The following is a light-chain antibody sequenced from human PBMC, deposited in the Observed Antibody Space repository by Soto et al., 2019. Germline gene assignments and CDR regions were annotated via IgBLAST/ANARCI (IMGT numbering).Light chain of an antibody. V-gene: IGKV3-20*01. CDR2: GIS. CDR1: QSINSNY. J-gene: IGKJ3*01. Sequence: EIVLTQSPGTLSLSPGERATLSCRASQSINSNYLAWYQQKPGQAPRPLIYGISTRATGVPDRFSGSGSGTDFTFSFGRLEPEDFGVYYCQEYGSSPFTFCPGTKVDIK. CDR3: QEYGSSPFT.